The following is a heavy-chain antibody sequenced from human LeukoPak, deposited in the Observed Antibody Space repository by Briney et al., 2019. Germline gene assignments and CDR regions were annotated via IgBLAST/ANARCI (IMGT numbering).Heavy chain of an antibody. Sequence: AGGSLRLSCAASGFTFSSYSMNWVRQAPGKGLEWVSSISSTSAYIHYADSVKGRFTISRDNVDNVVYLEMNGLRAEDTATYYCARVAVSGPTGWFDSWGQGTLVIVSS. CDR1: GFTFSSYS. J-gene: IGHJ5*01. CDR2: ISSTSAYI. D-gene: IGHD2-8*02. CDR3: ARVAVSGPTGWFDS. V-gene: IGHV3-21*01.